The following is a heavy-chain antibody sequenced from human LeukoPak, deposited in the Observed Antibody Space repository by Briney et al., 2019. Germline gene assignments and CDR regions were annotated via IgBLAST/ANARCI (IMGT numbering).Heavy chain of an antibody. CDR2: IYWNDDK. Sequence: SGPTLVKPTQTLTLTCTFSGFSLSTSGVGVGWIRQPPGKALEWLALIYWNDDKRYSPSLKSRLTITKDTSKNQVVLTMTNMDPVDTATYYCAHRQREYYDFWSGYYTGGAFDIWGQGTMVTVSS. V-gene: IGHV2-5*01. D-gene: IGHD3-3*01. J-gene: IGHJ3*02. CDR3: AHRQREYYDFWSGYYTGGAFDI. CDR1: GFSLSTSGVG.